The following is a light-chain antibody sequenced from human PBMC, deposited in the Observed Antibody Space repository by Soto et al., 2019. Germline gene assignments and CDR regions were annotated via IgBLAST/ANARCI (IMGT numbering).Light chain of an antibody. Sequence: DIQMTQSPSSLSASVGSRVTITCRASQGISNFVAWYQQQPGKVPKVLIYAASTLQSGVPSRFSGSGSGTDFPLTISSLQPEDVANYYCQYYNTAPLTFRGGTRVEI. CDR2: AAS. CDR3: QYYNTAPLT. J-gene: IGKJ4*02. V-gene: IGKV1-27*01. CDR1: QGISNF.